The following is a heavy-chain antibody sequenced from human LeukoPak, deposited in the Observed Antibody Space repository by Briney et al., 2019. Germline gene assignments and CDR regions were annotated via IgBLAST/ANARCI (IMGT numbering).Heavy chain of an antibody. D-gene: IGHD5-12*01. CDR1: GFTFSSYA. CDR3: AKGYSGYDPFHS. Sequence: GGSLRLSCAASGFTFSSYAMSWVRQAPGEGLEWVSAISGSGGSTYYADSVKGRFTISRDNSKNTQYLQMNSLRGEDTAVYYCAKGYSGYDPFHSWGQGTLVTVSS. CDR2: ISGSGGST. J-gene: IGHJ5*02. V-gene: IGHV3-23*01.